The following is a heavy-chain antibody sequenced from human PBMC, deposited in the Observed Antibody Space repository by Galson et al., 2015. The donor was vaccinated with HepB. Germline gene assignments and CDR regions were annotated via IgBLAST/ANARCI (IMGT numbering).Heavy chain of an antibody. V-gene: IGHV1-3*01. CDR2: INAGNGDT. J-gene: IGHJ6*02. CDR3: ARGGVITFGGGDYYNMDV. Sequence: SVKVSCKASGYTFTNYAMHWVRQAPGQRLEWMGWINAGNGDTKYSRKFQGRVTITRDTSASTAYMELGSLRSEDTAVYYCARGGVITFGGGDYYNMDVWGQGTTVTVSS. D-gene: IGHD3-16*01. CDR1: GYTFTNYA.